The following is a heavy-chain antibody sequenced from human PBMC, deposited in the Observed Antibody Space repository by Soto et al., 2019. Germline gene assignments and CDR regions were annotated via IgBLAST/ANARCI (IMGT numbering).Heavy chain of an antibody. D-gene: IGHD1-1*01. CDR3: VRDGTKNLRDRLDP. CDR1: GGPLSSGSYY. V-gene: IGHV4-61*02. Sequence: SETLSLTCTVSGGPLSSGSYYWSWIRQPPGKGLEWIGRIYATGSTDYNPSLKSRITMSVDMSKKQFSLTLRSVTAADTAMYYCVRDGTKNLRDRLDPWGRGILVTVSS. J-gene: IGHJ5*02. CDR2: IYATGST.